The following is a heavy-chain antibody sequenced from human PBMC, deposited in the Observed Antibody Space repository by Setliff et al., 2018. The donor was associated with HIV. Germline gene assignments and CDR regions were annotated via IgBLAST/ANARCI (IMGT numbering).Heavy chain of an antibody. V-gene: IGHV1-69*13. D-gene: IGHD3-16*01. CDR2: IIPIFGTA. CDR1: GSTFSSYG. J-gene: IGHJ4*02. CDR3: ARGDMIAFGGVGPFDY. Sequence: SVKVSCKASGSTFSSYGFAWVRLAPGQGLEWMGGIIPIFGTADYAQRFQGRVTITADESTSTAYMELSSLRSADTAVYYCARGDMIAFGGVGPFDYWGQGTLVTVSS.